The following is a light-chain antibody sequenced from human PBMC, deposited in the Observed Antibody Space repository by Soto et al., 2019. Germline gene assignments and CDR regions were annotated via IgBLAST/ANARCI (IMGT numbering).Light chain of an antibody. Sequence: QSVLTQPASVSGSPGQSITISCTGTSSDVGGYNYVSWFQQHPGKAPKVIISDVSNRPSGVSNRFSGSKSGNTASLTISGLQAEDEADYYCSSYTSSATLVFGGGTKVTVL. CDR3: SSYTSSATLV. V-gene: IGLV2-14*01. J-gene: IGLJ2*01. CDR2: DVS. CDR1: SSDVGGYNY.